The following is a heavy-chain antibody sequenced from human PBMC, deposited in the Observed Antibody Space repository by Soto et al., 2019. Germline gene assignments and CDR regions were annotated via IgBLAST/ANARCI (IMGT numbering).Heavy chain of an antibody. CDR3: ARAIRIMQGPINRRYYYMDV. CDR1: GYTFTNYD. J-gene: IGHJ6*03. Sequence: QVQLVQSGAEVKKPGASVKVSCKASGYTFTNYDINCVRQATGQGLAWMGWMNPNSGNTGYAQKFQGRVTMTRNTSISTAYMELSSLRSEDTAVYYCARAIRIMQGPINRRYYYMDVWGRGTTVTVSS. D-gene: IGHD2-15*01. CDR2: MNPNSGNT. V-gene: IGHV1-8*01.